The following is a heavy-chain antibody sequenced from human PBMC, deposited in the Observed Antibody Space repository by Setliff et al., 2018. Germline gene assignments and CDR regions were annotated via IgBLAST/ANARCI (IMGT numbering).Heavy chain of an antibody. D-gene: IGHD1-26*01. Sequence: SETLSLTCAVSGYSISSGYYWGWIRQPPGKGLEWIGSIYHSGSTYYNPSPKSRVTISVDTSKNQFSLKLSSVTAADTAVYYCARVPLHSGSYGEYYYYGMDVWGQGTTVTVSS. V-gene: IGHV4-38-2*01. CDR3: ARVPLHSGSYGEYYYYGMDV. J-gene: IGHJ6*02. CDR2: IYHSGST. CDR1: GYSISSGYY.